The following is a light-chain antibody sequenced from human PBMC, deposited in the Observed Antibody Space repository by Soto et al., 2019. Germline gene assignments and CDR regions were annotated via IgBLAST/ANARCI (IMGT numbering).Light chain of an antibody. Sequence: QSALTQPASVSGSPGQSITISCTGTSSDVGGYNYVSWYQQHPGKAPKLMIYEVSNRPSGVSNRFSGSKSGNMASLTISGLQAEDEADYYCSSYTSSSTPGVVFGGGTKLTVL. CDR3: SSYTSSSTPGVV. CDR2: EVS. V-gene: IGLV2-14*01. J-gene: IGLJ2*01. CDR1: SSDVGGYNY.